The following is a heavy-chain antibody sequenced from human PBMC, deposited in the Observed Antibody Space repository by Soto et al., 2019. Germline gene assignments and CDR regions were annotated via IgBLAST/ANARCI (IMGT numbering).Heavy chain of an antibody. V-gene: IGHV3-33*01. CDR2: IWYDGSNK. D-gene: IGHD6-13*01. J-gene: IGHJ5*02. Sequence: PGGSLRLSCAASGFTFSSYGMHWFRQAPGKGLEWVAVIWYDGSNKYYADSVKGRFTISRDNSKNTLYLQMNSLRAEDTAVYYCAREGGSSWYGGGFDPWGQGTLVTVSS. CDR3: AREGGSSWYGGGFDP. CDR1: GFTFSSYG.